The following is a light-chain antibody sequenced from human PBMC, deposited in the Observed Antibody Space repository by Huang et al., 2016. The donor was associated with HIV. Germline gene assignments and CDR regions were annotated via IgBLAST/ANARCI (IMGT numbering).Light chain of an antibody. Sequence: DIQMTQSPPSLSASLGDRVTITCRASQSIPTYLNWYRHKPGEAPELLIHATSTLQNGVPSRFSGGGSGTDFTLTITNLQPEDVASYYCQQSYNLPYTFGRETKVDIK. CDR3: QQSYNLPYT. J-gene: IGKJ2*01. CDR2: ATS. V-gene: IGKV1-39*01. CDR1: QSIPTY.